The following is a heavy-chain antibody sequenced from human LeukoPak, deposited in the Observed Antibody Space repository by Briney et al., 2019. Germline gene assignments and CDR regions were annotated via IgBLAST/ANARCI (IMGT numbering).Heavy chain of an antibody. D-gene: IGHD3-16*01. CDR1: GVTVSSNY. J-gene: IGHJ4*02. Sequence: GGSLRLSCAASGVTVSSNYMSWVRQAPGKGLEWVSVMYSGGSTNYADSVKGRFTISRDNSKNTLYLQMNSLRVEDTAVYYCARDTPSGGRGTWGWGQGTLVTVSS. CDR2: MYSGGST. V-gene: IGHV3-53*01. CDR3: ARDTPSGGRGTWG.